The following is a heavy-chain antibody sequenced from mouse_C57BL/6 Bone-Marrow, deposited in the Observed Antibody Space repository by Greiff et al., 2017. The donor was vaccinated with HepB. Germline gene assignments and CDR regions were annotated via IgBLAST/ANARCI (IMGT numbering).Heavy chain of an antibody. V-gene: IGHV1-26*01. D-gene: IGHD2-3*01. CDR2: INPNNGGT. Sequence: VQLQQSGPELVKPGASVKISCKASGYTFTDYYMNWVKQSHGKSLEWIGDINPNNGGTSYNQKFKGKATLTVDKSSSTAYMELRSLTSEDSAVYYCARTDGYYPSYWGQGTLVTVSA. CDR1: GYTFTDYY. CDR3: ARTDGYYPSY. J-gene: IGHJ3*01.